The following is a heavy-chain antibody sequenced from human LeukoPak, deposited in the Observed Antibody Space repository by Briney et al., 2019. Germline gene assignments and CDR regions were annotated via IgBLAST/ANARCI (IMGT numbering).Heavy chain of an antibody. V-gene: IGHV4-59*08. J-gene: IGHJ4*02. CDR1: GGSVSGYY. CDR2: IYYDGQT. Sequence: PSETLSLTCTVSGGSVSGYYWSWIRQPPGKGLEWIGYIYYDGQTNYNSSFWTRVTISVDMSKNHFSLKLNSVAAADTAVYYCVRHHSSGSYFDSWGQGTLVTVSS. D-gene: IGHD6-19*01. CDR3: VRHHSSGSYFDS.